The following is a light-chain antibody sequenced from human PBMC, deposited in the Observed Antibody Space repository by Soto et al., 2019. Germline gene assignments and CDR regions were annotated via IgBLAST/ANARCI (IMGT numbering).Light chain of an antibody. Sequence: SPAPLSGWVIDIVNVAVLASQNIINWLAWYQQKPGKAPKLLIYKTSTLQRGVPSRFSGTESETEFAPTISCLQPDQFATYFCEPHNQHPRYTFGQGTKVDIK. CDR1: QNIINW. CDR2: KTS. V-gene: IGKV1-5*03. CDR3: EPHNQHPRYT. J-gene: IGKJ2*01.